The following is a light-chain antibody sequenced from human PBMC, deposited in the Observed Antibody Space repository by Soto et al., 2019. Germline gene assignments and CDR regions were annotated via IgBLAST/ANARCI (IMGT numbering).Light chain of an antibody. CDR1: QSISSW. J-gene: IGKJ1*01. Sequence: DIQMTQSPSTLSASVGDRVTITCRASQSISSWLAWYQQKPGKAPKLLIYSVSNLDSGVPSRFSGRGSGTEFILTISSLQPDDFATYYCQQFSSYSRTFGQGTKVEMK. CDR2: SVS. V-gene: IGKV1-5*01. CDR3: QQFSSYSRT.